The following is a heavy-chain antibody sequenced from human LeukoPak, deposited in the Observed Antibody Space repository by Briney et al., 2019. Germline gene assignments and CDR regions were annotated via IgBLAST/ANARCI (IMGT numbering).Heavy chain of an antibody. Sequence: GGSLRLSCAASGFTFIGYGMHWVRQAPGKGLEWVAVISYDGSNKYYADSVKGRFTISRDNSKNALYLQMNSLRAEDTAVYYCAKESFDWLFAFDIWGQGTMVTVSS. D-gene: IGHD3-9*01. CDR3: AKESFDWLFAFDI. CDR1: GFTFIGYG. J-gene: IGHJ3*02. CDR2: ISYDGSNK. V-gene: IGHV3-30*18.